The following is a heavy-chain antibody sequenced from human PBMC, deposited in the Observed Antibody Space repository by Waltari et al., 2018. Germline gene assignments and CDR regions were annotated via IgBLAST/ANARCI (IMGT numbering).Heavy chain of an antibody. D-gene: IGHD2-2*01. Sequence: EVQLVESGGGLVQPGESLRLSCAASGFTFGSFWMHWVRQVAGKGLFWVSSISDDGSRIGYADSVKGRFTISRDNAKNTLYLQMNRLRGDDTAVYYCVRGFSTSPSSYWGQGALVTVSS. J-gene: IGHJ4*02. CDR1: GFTFGSFW. CDR2: ISDDGSRI. CDR3: VRGFSTSPSSY. V-gene: IGHV3-74*01.